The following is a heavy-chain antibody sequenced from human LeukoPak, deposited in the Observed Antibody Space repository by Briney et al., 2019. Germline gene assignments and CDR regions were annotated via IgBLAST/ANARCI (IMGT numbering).Heavy chain of an antibody. V-gene: IGHV3-30*18. D-gene: IGHD2-2*01. Sequence: GRSLRLSCAASGFTFSNYGMHWVRQAPGKGLEWVAVISYDGSNKYYADSVKGRFAISRDNSKNTLYLQMNSLRADDTAVYYCAKAYGYCTTTSCSHEEFDYWGQGTLVTVSS. CDR1: GFTFSNYG. CDR3: AKAYGYCTTTSCSHEEFDY. J-gene: IGHJ4*02. CDR2: ISYDGSNK.